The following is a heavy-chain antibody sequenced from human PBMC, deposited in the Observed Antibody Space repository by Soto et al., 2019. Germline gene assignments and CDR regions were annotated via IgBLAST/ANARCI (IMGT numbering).Heavy chain of an antibody. D-gene: IGHD2-2*01. CDR2: ISSSSSYI. CDR1: GFTFSSYS. J-gene: IGHJ5*02. V-gene: IGHV3-21*01. Sequence: GSLRLSCAASGFTFSSYSMNWVRQAPGKGLEWVSSISSSSSYIYYADSVKGRFTISRDNAKNSLYLQMNSLRAEDTAVYYCATDPDIVVVPAALNWFDPWGQGTLVTVSS. CDR3: ATDPDIVVVPAALNWFDP.